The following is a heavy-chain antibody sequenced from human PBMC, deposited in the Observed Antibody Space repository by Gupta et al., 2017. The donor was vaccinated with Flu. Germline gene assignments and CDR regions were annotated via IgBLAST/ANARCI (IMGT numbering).Heavy chain of an antibody. CDR1: GFTFSSYA. J-gene: IGHJ4*02. CDR2: ITGSGGST. D-gene: IGHD1-26*01. CDR3: AKGTSGSYYPQQLY. Sequence: EVHLLESGGGLVQPGGSLRLSCAASGFTFSSYAMSWVRQAPGKGLEWVSAITGSGGSTYYADSVRGRFTISRDNSKNTLYLQMNSLRAEDTAVYYCAKGTSGSYYPQQLYWGQGTLVTVSS. V-gene: IGHV3-23*01.